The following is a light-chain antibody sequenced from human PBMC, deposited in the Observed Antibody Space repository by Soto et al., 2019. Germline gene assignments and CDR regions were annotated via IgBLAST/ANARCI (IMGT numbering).Light chain of an antibody. CDR2: DNN. Sequence: QLVLTQPPSVSGAPGQRVTISCTGSSSNIGAGYDVHWYQQLPGTAPKLLIYDNNNRPSGVPDRFSGSKSGTSASLAITGLQAEDEADYYCQSYDSSLSGSTVFGTGTKLTVL. CDR3: QSYDSSLSGSTV. J-gene: IGLJ1*01. CDR1: SSNIGAGYD. V-gene: IGLV1-40*01.